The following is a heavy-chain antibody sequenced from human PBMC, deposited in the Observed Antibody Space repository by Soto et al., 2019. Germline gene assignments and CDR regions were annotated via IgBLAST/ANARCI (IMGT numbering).Heavy chain of an antibody. CDR2: IYYSGST. CDR3: ARGTTVVTQGSFDI. V-gene: IGHV4-30-4*01. Sequence: QVQLQESGPGLVKPSQTLSLTCTVSLGYISSGYYYWSWIRQPPGKGLEGIGYIYYSGSTYYNPSLKSRVPISVATYKKQFSLKLSSVTAADTAVDYCARGTTVVTQGSFDIWGQGTMVPVSS. D-gene: IGHD4-17*01. J-gene: IGHJ3*02. CDR1: LGYISSGYYY.